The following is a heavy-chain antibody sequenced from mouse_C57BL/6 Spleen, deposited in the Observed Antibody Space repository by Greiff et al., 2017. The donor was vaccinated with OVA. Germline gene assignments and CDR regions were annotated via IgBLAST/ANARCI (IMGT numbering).Heavy chain of an antibody. CDR2: IYPGDGDT. CDR1: GYAFSSSW. J-gene: IGHJ2*01. Sequence: QVQLKESGPELVKPGASVKISCKASGYAFSSSWMNWVKQRPGKGLEWIGRIYPGDGDTNYNGKFKGKATLTADKSSSTAYMQLSSLTSEDSAVYFCARKPLMYGKDYFDYWGQGTTLTVSS. D-gene: IGHD2-10*02. CDR3: ARKPLMYGKDYFDY. V-gene: IGHV1-82*01.